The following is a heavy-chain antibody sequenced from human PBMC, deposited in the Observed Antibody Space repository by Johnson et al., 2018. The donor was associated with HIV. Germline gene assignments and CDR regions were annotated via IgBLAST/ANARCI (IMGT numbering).Heavy chain of an antibody. V-gene: IGHV3-7*01. D-gene: IGHD7-27*01. CDR1: GFTFSSYW. Sequence: VQVVESGGGVARPGGSLRLSCAASGFTFSSYWMSWVRQAPGKGLEWVANIKQDGSEKYYVDSVKGRFTISRDNAKNSLFLQMNNLRDEDTGVYYCARDLLGMDDAFDIWGQGTMVTVSS. CDR3: ARDLLGMDDAFDI. CDR2: IKQDGSEK. J-gene: IGHJ3*02.